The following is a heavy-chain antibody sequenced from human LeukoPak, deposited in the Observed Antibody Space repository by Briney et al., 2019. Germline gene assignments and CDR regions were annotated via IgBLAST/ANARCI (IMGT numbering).Heavy chain of an antibody. CDR2: ISHDGSNK. V-gene: IGHV3-30*18. D-gene: IGHD2-15*01. Sequence: GRSLRLSCAASGFTFSSYGMHWVRQAPGKGLEWVAVISHDGSNKDYSDSVKGRFTISRDNSKNTLYLQMNSLRAEDTAVYYCAKDSRLRQYNWFDPWGQGTLVTVSS. CDR1: GFTFSSYG. CDR3: AKDSRLRQYNWFDP. J-gene: IGHJ5*02.